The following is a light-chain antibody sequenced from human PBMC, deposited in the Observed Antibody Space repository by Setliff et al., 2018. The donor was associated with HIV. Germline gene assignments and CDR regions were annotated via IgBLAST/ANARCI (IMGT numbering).Light chain of an antibody. CDR1: SSDVGSYNF. V-gene: IGLV2-14*03. CDR3: SSYTSRNTYV. Sequence: QSALTQPASVSGSPGQSITISCSGTSSDVGSYNFVSWYQQHPGKAPQLIIYDVSQRPSGVSSRFSGSKSGNTASLTISGLQAEDQADYYCSSYTSRNTYVFGTGTKVTVL. J-gene: IGLJ1*01. CDR2: DVS.